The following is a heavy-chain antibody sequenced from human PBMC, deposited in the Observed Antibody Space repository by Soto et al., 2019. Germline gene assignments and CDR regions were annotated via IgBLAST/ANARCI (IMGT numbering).Heavy chain of an antibody. V-gene: IGHV4-59*08. Sequence: QVQLQESGPGLVKPSETLSLSCTVSGGSISSYYWSWFRQSPGKRMEWIGYVHHSWGSSYNPSLQSRVAISLDPPTSQFPLKVTSVTATATDVYYCARKGFGPLHGLVDVWGQGTTVTVSS. D-gene: IGHD3-10*01. J-gene: IGHJ6*02. CDR2: VHHSWGS. CDR3: ARKGFGPLHGLVDV. CDR1: GGSISSYY.